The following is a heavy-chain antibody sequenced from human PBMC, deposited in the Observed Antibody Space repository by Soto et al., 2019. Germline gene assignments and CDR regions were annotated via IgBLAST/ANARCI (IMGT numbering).Heavy chain of an antibody. CDR3: AADEPRDFWSGYPQYYYYGMDV. J-gene: IGHJ6*02. Sequence: ASVKVSCKASGFTFTSSAVQWVRQARGQRLEWIGWIVVGSGNTNYAQKFQERVTITRDMSTSTAYMELSSLRSEDTAVYYCAADEPRDFWSGYPQYYYYGMDVWGQGTTVTVSS. CDR2: IVVGSGNT. CDR1: GFTFTSSA. V-gene: IGHV1-58*01. D-gene: IGHD3-3*01.